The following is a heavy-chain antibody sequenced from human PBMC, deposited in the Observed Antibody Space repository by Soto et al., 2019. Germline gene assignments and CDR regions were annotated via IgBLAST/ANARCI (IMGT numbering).Heavy chain of an antibody. CDR2: IYYSGST. D-gene: IGHD3-22*01. Sequence: QVQLQESGPGLVKPSETLSLTCTVSGGSVSSGSYYWSWIRQPPGKGLEWIGYIYYSGSTNYNPSLKSRVTISVDTSKNQFSLKLSSVTAADTAVYYCATYNIGYYYPHFDYWGQGTLVTVSS. V-gene: IGHV4-61*01. J-gene: IGHJ4*02. CDR3: ATYNIGYYYPHFDY. CDR1: GGSVSSGSYY.